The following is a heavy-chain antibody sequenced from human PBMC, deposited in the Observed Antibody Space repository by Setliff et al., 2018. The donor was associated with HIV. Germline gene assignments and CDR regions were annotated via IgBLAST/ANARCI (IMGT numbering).Heavy chain of an antibody. D-gene: IGHD6-13*01. Sequence: GGSLRLSCAASGFTFSDYYMSWIRQAPGKGLEWVSYISSSSSTIYYADSVKGRFTISRDNAKNTLYLQMNSLRAEDTAVYYCASLIAAAGTGSDWFDPWGQGTLVTVS. V-gene: IGHV3-11*04. CDR2: ISSSSSTI. CDR3: ASLIAAAGTGSDWFDP. CDR1: GFTFSDYY. J-gene: IGHJ5*02.